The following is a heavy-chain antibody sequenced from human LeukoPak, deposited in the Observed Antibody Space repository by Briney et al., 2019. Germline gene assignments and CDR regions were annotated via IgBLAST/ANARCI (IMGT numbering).Heavy chain of an antibody. J-gene: IGHJ3*02. CDR3: ARTRPMVRGVMDAFDI. D-gene: IGHD3-10*01. V-gene: IGHV4-39*01. CDR1: GGSISSSSYF. Sequence: SETLSLTCTVSGGSISSSSYFWGWIRQPPGKGLEWIGSIYYSRSTYYTPSLKSRVTISVDTSKNQFSLKLSSVTAADTAVYYCARTRPMVRGVMDAFDIWGQGTMVTVSS. CDR2: IYYSRST.